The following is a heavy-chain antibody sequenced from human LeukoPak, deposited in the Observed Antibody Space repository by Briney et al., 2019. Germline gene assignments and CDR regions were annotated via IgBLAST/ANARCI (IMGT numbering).Heavy chain of an antibody. Sequence: SETLSLTCTVSGGSISSYYWSWIRQPAGNGLEWIGRIYTSGSTNYNPSLKSRVTMSVDTSKNQFSLKLSSVTAADTAVYYCARGWGTYCGGDCYSVDDAFDIWGQGTMVTVSS. CDR3: ARGWGTYCGGDCYSVDDAFDI. CDR2: IYTSGST. CDR1: GGSISSYY. D-gene: IGHD2-21*02. J-gene: IGHJ3*02. V-gene: IGHV4-4*07.